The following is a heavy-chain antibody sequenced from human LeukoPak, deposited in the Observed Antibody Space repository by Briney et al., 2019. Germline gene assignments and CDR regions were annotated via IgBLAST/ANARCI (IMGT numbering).Heavy chain of an antibody. CDR2: IYYSGST. CDR1: GASISSYY. Sequence: SETLSLTCTVSGASISSYYWSWIRQPPGKGLEWIGCIYYSGSTNYNPSLKSRVTISVVTSKNQFSLKLSSVTAADTAVYYCARGLRGYNWFDPWGQGTLVTVSS. V-gene: IGHV4-59*01. D-gene: IGHD3-16*01. CDR3: ARGLRGYNWFDP. J-gene: IGHJ5*02.